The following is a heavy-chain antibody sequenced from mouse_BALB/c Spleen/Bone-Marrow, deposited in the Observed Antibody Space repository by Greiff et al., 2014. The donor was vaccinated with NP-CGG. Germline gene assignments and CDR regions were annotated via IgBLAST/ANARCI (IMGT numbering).Heavy chain of an antibody. V-gene: IGHV1-63*02. J-gene: IGHJ4*01. CDR2: IYPGGGYT. D-gene: IGHD1-1*01. CDR3: ARGYGSSSYDTAY. CDR1: GYTFTYYW. Sequence: LVESGAELVRPGTSVKMSCKAAGYTFTYYWIGWVKQRPGHGLEWIGDIYPGGGYTNYNEKFKSKATLTADTSSSTAYMQLSSLTSEDSAIYYCARGYGSSSYDTAYWGPGTSATVSS.